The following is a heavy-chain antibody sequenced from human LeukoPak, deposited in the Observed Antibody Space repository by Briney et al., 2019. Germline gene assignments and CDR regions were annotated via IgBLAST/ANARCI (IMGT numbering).Heavy chain of an antibody. V-gene: IGHV3-11*04. CDR3: AIHISNKGFDY. CDR1: GATLSNYY. Sequence: GGSLRLSCTASGATLSNYYMTSNRQAPGKGLESIAYISNIGSTTWYADSVRGRFTISRDNAKNSLSLQMNSLTVEDTAVYYCAIHISNKGFDYGSQGTLVTVSS. J-gene: IGHJ4*02. CDR2: ISNIGSTT. D-gene: IGHD3-3*02.